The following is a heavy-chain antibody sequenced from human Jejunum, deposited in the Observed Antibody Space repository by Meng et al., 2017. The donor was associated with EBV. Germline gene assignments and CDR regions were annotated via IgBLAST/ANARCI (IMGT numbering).Heavy chain of an antibody. CDR1: GYSFTSRA. CDR3: ARGEGGYCSSSSCYLGT. V-gene: IGHV7-4-1*02. J-gene: IGHJ4*02. D-gene: IGHD2-2*01. CDR2: INTDTRNP. Sequence: QVQLVQPGSELKPPGASVKVSCKASGYSFTSRAMHWVRQAPGQGLEWMGWINTDTRNPTYAQGLTGRFVFSLDTSVSTAYLQISSLKAEDTAVYYCARGEGGYCSSSSCYLGTWGQGTLVTVSS.